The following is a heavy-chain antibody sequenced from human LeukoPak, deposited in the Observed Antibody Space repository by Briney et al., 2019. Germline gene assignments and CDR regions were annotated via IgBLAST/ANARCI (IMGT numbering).Heavy chain of an antibody. CDR3: ARRDSGSYYG. CDR1: GYTFTDYY. D-gene: IGHD1-26*01. J-gene: IGHJ4*02. Sequence: GASVKVSCKASGYTFTDYYMHWVRQAPGQGLEWMGWINANSGDTNYPQKFQGRVTMTRDTSISTAYMEVNRLTYDDTAVYYCARRDSGSYYGWGQGTLVTVSS. V-gene: IGHV1-2*02. CDR2: INANSGDT.